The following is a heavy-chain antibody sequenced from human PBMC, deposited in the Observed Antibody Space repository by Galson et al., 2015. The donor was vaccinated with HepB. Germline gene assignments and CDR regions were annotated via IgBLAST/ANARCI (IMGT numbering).Heavy chain of an antibody. CDR3: ARVADSDYGDHAHFDS. CDR1: GFTFSDYY. D-gene: IGHD4-17*01. Sequence: SLRLSCAASGFTFSDYYMSWIRQAPGKGLEWLSYISSSTIYTNYADSVKGRFTISRDNVKNSMYLQVNGLRAEDTAVYYCARVADSDYGDHAHFDSWGLGTLVTVSS. CDR2: ISSSTIYT. V-gene: IGHV3-11*06. J-gene: IGHJ4*02.